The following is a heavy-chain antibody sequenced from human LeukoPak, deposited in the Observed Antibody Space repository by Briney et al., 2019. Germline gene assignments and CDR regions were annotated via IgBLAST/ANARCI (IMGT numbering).Heavy chain of an antibody. CDR1: GFTFSSYG. D-gene: IGHD3-22*01. Sequence: PGRSLRLSCAASGFTFSSYGMHWVRQAPGKGLEWVAVIWYDGSNKYYADSVKGRFTISRDNSKNTLYLQMNSLRAEDTAVYYCAKPYDSSGFDAFDIWGQGTMVTVSS. CDR3: AKPYDSSGFDAFDI. J-gene: IGHJ3*02. V-gene: IGHV3-33*06. CDR2: IWYDGSNK.